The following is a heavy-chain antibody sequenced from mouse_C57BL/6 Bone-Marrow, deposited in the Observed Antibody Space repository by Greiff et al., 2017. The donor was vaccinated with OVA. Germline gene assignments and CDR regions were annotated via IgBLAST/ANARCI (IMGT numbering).Heavy chain of an antibody. V-gene: IGHV7-1*01. CDR2: SRNKANDYTT. J-gene: IGHJ1*03. D-gene: IGHD2-5*01. Sequence: EVKLVESGGGLVQSGRSLRLSCATSGFTFSDFYMEWVRQAPGKGLEWIAASRNKANDYTTEYSASVKGRFIVSRDTSQSILYLQMNALRADDTAIYYCARDAAYYSNYDWYFDVWGTGTTVTVSS. CDR3: ARDAAYYSNYDWYFDV. CDR1: GFTFSDFY.